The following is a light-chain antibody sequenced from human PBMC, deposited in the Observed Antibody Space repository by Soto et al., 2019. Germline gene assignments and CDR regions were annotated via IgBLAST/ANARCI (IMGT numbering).Light chain of an antibody. CDR2: GTS. CDR1: QTVTTDY. Sequence: EVVLTQSPGTLSLSPGERATLSCRASQTVTTDYLSWYQQKPGQAPRLLIFGTSTRATCIPDRFSGRRSGTDFSLTISRLEPEDFAVYYCQHYGTSPTFGQGTKVEIK. V-gene: IGKV3-20*01. CDR3: QHYGTSPT. J-gene: IGKJ1*01.